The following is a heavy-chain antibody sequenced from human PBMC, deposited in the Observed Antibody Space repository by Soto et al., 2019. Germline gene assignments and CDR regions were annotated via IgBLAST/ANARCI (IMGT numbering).Heavy chain of an antibody. CDR3: ATDRVVDTARAGAYGMDV. CDR1: GYTLTELS. V-gene: IGHV1-24*01. D-gene: IGHD5-18*01. J-gene: IGHJ6*02. CDR2: FDPEDGET. Sequence: GASVKVSCKVSGYTLTELSMHWVRQAPGKGLEWMGGFDPEDGETIYAQKFQGRVTMTEDTSTDTAYMELSSLRSEDTAVYYCATDRVVDTARAGAYGMDVWGQGTTVTVAS.